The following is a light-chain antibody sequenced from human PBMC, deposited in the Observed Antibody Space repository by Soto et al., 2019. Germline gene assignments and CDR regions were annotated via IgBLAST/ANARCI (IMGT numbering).Light chain of an antibody. Sequence: DIKMTQSPSSVSASVGDRVTITCRASEAISSWLAWYQQKPGRAPKLLIYSASSLQNGAPSRFTGSGSRTDFTLTITSLQPDDIAIYYCQQARSFPLTFGGGTKVEIK. J-gene: IGKJ4*01. CDR2: SAS. V-gene: IGKV1-12*01. CDR1: EAISSW. CDR3: QQARSFPLT.